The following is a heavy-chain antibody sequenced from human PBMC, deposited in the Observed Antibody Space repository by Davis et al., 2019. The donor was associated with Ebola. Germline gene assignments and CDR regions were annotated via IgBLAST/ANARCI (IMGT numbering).Heavy chain of an antibody. V-gene: IGHV4-61*09. CDR1: GGSISSGSYY. CDR3: ARLSGRYMDV. D-gene: IGHD3-10*01. Sequence: SETLSLTCTVSGGSISSGSYYWSWIRQPAGKGLEWIGHIYTSGSTTYNPSLRSRVTMSVDTSKNQFSLNLTSVTAADTAVYYCARLSGRYMDVWGKGTTVTVSS. J-gene: IGHJ6*03. CDR2: IYTSGST.